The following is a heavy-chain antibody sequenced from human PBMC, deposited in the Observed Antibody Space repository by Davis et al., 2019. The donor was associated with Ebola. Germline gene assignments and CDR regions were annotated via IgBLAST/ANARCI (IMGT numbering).Heavy chain of an antibody. Sequence: SVKVSCKASGYTFTSYYMHWVRQAPGQGLEWMGGIIPIFGTANYAQKFQGRVTITADESTSTAYMELSSLRSEDTAVYYCASSSSPWFDPWGQGTLVTVSS. V-gene: IGHV1-69*13. CDR2: IIPIFGTA. D-gene: IGHD6-6*01. J-gene: IGHJ5*02. CDR1: GYTFTSYY. CDR3: ASSSSPWFDP.